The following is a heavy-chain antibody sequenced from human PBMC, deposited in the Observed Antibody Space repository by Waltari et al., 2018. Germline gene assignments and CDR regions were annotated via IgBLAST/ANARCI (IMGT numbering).Heavy chain of an antibody. CDR2: IYNGGT. D-gene: IGHD4-17*01. J-gene: IGHJ4*02. Sequence: EVQLVASGGGLVQPGGSLRLSCAASGLSVTTNYMNWVRQTPMKGLEWVSVIYNGGTFYADSVKGRFTSSRDTSKNTVYLQMNSLRAEDTAVYYCATDWNADYIFDQWGQGTLVTISS. CDR3: ATDWNADYIFDQ. CDR1: GLSVTTNY. V-gene: IGHV3-66*01.